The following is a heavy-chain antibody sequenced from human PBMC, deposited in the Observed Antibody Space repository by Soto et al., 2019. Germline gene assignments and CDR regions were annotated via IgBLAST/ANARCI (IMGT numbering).Heavy chain of an antibody. J-gene: IGHJ6*02. Sequence: QVQLVQSGAEVKKPGASVKVSCKASGYTFTSYGISWVRQAPGQGLEWMGWISAYNGNTNYAQKLEGIVTITTDTSTRTAYMELRSLRSDDTDVYYCAREGRYLYRYYYYGMYVCGQGTTVTVSS. CDR2: ISAYNGNT. D-gene: IGHD5-18*01. CDR1: GYTFTSYG. CDR3: AREGRYLYRYYYYGMYV. V-gene: IGHV1-18*01.